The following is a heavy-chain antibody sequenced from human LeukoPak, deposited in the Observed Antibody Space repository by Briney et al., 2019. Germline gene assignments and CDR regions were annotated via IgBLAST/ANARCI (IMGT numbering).Heavy chain of an antibody. D-gene: IGHD2-15*01. CDR1: GFPFSSYG. Sequence: GGSLRLSCVASGFPFSSYGMHWVRQAPGKGLEWVAVIWSVGGAEYYADSVKGRFTISRDNSKNMLFLQMNSLRAEDTAVYYCARGGGPRPFDYWGQGTLVTVSS. CDR3: ARGGGPRPFDY. J-gene: IGHJ4*02. V-gene: IGHV3-33*01. CDR2: IWSVGGAE.